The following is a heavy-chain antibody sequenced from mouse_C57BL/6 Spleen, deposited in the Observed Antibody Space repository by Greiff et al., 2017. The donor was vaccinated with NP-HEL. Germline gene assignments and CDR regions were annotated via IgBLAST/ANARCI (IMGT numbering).Heavy chain of an antibody. CDR1: GYTFTDYY. D-gene: IGHD1-1*02. V-gene: IGHV1-76*01. CDR3: ARGAYYEGFAY. J-gene: IGHJ3*01. Sequence: VQLQQSGAELVRPGASVKLSCKASGYTFTDYYINWVKQRPGQGLEWIARIYPGSGNTYYNEKFKSKATLTAEKSSSTAYMQLSSLTSEVSAVYLCARGAYYEGFAYWGQGTLVTVSA. CDR2: IYPGSGNT.